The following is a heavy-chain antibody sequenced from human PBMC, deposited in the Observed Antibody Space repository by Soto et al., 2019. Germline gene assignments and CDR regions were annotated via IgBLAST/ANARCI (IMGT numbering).Heavy chain of an antibody. CDR2: ISNYNGNT. D-gene: IGHD4-17*01. Sequence: QVQLVQSGAEVKRPGASVKVSCKASGYTFTSYAFSWVRQAPGQGLEWMGWISNYNGNTNYAQKLKGRVTMTTDTSTSTAYMELRSLRSDDTAVYFCARAEGTTSDFDYWGQGTLVTVSS. CDR3: ARAEGTTSDFDY. CDR1: GYTFTSYA. J-gene: IGHJ4*02. V-gene: IGHV1-18*04.